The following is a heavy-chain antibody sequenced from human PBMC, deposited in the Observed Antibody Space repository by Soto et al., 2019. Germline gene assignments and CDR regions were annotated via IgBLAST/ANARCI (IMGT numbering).Heavy chain of an antibody. CDR1: GFTFGSNA. Sequence: EVQLLESGGGLVQPGGSLRLSCAASGFTFGSNAMTWVRQAPGKGLEWVSSLSGSGSGTSYADSVKGRFTISRDNSKNTLYLQMNILRAEDTAVYYCVKYYGSGSYDYWGQGTLVTVSS. J-gene: IGHJ4*02. CDR2: LSGSGSGT. V-gene: IGHV3-23*01. D-gene: IGHD3-10*01. CDR3: VKYYGSGSYDY.